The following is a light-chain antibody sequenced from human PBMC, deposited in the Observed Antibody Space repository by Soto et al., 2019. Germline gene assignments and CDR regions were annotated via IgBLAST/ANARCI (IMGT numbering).Light chain of an antibody. CDR2: AAS. CDR3: QQANSFPYT. CDR1: QDISSW. J-gene: IGKJ2*01. Sequence: DIQMTQSPSSVSASVGDRVTITCRASQDISSWLAWYQQKPGKAPNLLIYAASSLQSGVPPRFSGSGSGTDFTLTSSSLQPEDFATYYCQQANSFPYTFGQGTKRAIK. V-gene: IGKV1D-12*01.